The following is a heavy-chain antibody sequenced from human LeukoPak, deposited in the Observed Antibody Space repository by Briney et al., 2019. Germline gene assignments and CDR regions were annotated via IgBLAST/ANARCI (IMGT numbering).Heavy chain of an antibody. CDR2: ISYDGSNK. D-gene: IGHD4-17*01. Sequence: GGSLRLSCAASGFTFSSYAMHWVRQAPGKGLEWVEVISYDGSNKYYADSVKGRFTISRDNSKDTLYLQMNSLRAEDTAVYYCASSPYTVTTPSFDYWGQGTLVTVSS. CDR3: ASSPYTVTTPSFDY. J-gene: IGHJ4*02. V-gene: IGHV3-30-3*01. CDR1: GFTFSSYA.